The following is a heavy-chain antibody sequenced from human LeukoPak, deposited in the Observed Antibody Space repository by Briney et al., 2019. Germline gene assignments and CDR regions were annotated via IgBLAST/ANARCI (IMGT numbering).Heavy chain of an antibody. V-gene: IGHV4-59*12. D-gene: IGHD3-3*01. Sequence: SETLSLTCTVSGGSISSYYWGWIRQPPGKGLEWIGNIYHSGSTYYTPSLKSRVTISVDTSKNQFSLKLSSVTAADTAVYYCARDRIDFWSGYPHYFDYWGQGTLVTVSS. CDR1: GGSISSYY. J-gene: IGHJ4*02. CDR3: ARDRIDFWSGYPHYFDY. CDR2: IYHSGST.